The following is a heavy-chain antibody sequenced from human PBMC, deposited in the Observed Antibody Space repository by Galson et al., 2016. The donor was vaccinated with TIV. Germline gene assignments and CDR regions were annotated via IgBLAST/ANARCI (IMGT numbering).Heavy chain of an antibody. CDR2: INSYGGGA. V-gene: IGHV3-64*04. D-gene: IGHD5-24*01. J-gene: IGHJ4*02. CDR1: GYSFSTYA. CDR3: ARWRGRQSEFDS. Sequence: SLRLPCAASGYSFSTYAMHWVRQAPGTGLKHVAVINSYGGGADYADSVKGRFTISRDGAGNSVYLQMNSLGVEDTAVYFCARWRGRQSEFDSWGQGTLVTVSA.